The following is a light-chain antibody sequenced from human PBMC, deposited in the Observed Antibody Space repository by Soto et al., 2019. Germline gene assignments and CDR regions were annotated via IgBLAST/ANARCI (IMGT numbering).Light chain of an antibody. CDR2: DAS. J-gene: IGKJ5*01. V-gene: IGKV3-11*01. CDR3: QPRGNWPS. CDR1: QSVSSY. Sequence: QSLVSVSLSLGDKSTLSCRASQSVSSYLAWYQQKPGQASRLLIYDASNRATGIPARFSGSGSGTDFTLTISSLEPEDFAVYYCQPRGNWPSFGQGARLDI.